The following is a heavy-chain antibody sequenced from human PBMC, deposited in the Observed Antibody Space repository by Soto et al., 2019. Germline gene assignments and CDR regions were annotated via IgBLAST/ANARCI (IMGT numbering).Heavy chain of an antibody. J-gene: IGHJ6*02. CDR2: INLSGST. Sequence: QVQLQQWGAGLLKPSETLSLTCAVYGGSFSGYYWSWIRQPPGKGLEWIGEINLSGSTNYNPSLKSRVTISVDTSKNQFSLKLSSVTAADTAVYYCARRSFYYYYYGMDVWGQGTTVTVSS. CDR3: ARRSFYYYYYGMDV. V-gene: IGHV4-34*01. CDR1: GGSFSGYY. D-gene: IGHD1-26*01.